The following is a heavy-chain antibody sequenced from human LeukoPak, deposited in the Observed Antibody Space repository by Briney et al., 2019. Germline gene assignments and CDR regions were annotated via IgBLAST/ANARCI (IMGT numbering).Heavy chain of an antibody. Sequence: GGSLRLSCAASGFTFSSYAMHWVRQASGKGLEWVAVISYDGSNKYYADSVKGRFTISRDNSKNTLYLQMNSLRAEDTAVYYCARVNLDFWGQGTLVTVSS. CDR2: ISYDGSNK. CDR3: ARVNLDF. CDR1: GFTFSSYA. V-gene: IGHV3-30*04. J-gene: IGHJ4*02.